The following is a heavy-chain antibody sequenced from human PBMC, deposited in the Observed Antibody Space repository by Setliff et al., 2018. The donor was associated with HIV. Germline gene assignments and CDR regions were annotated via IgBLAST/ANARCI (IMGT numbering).Heavy chain of an antibody. D-gene: IGHD6-13*01. V-gene: IGHV4-31*03. Sequence: PSETLSLTCSVSGGSITSGGYYWHWIRQHPGKGLEWIGYIFYCWSTYYNPSLKSRVTLTLDTSENQFSLKLSSVTAADTAVYYCARGESGYSSSWYPLPFDYWGQGTLVTVSS. CDR2: IFYCWST. J-gene: IGHJ4*02. CDR1: GGSITSGGYY. CDR3: ARGESGYSSSWYPLPFDY.